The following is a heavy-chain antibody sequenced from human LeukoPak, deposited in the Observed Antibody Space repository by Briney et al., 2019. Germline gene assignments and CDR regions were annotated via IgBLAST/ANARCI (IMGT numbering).Heavy chain of an antibody. CDR3: AEDQSYYDSTGYRYFDY. D-gene: IGHD3-22*01. Sequence: GGSLRLSCAASGFTFSAYAMAWVRQVPGKGLEWVSDISLRGDQIHYADSVKGRFTVSRDNSKNTLYLQMNNLRAEDTAVYYCAEDQSYYDSTGYRYFDYWGQGTLVTVSS. J-gene: IGHJ4*02. V-gene: IGHV3-23*01. CDR1: GFTFSAYA. CDR2: ISLRGDQI.